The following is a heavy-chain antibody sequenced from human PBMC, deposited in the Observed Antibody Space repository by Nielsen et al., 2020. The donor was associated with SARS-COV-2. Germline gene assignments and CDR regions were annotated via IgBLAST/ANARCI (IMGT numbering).Heavy chain of an antibody. Sequence: ASVKVSCKASGYTFTSYYMHWVRQAPGQGLEWMGIINPSGGSTSYAQKFQGRVTMTRDTSTSTVYMELSSLRSEDTAVYYCARVGATTGVNYYYYMDVWGKGTTVTVSS. V-gene: IGHV1-46*01. J-gene: IGHJ6*03. D-gene: IGHD1-26*01. CDR3: ARVGATTGVNYYYYMDV. CDR2: INPSGGST. CDR1: GYTFTSYY.